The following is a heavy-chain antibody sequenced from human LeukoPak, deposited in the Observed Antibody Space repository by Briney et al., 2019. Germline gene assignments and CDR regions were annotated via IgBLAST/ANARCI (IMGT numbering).Heavy chain of an antibody. CDR1: GVSISSSY. V-gene: IGHV4-59*12. D-gene: IGHD3-22*01. CDR2: IYYSGDS. Sequence: PSDTLSLTCTVSGVSISSSYWSWVRQPPGKGLEWVGYIYYSGDSNYNPSLKSRATISVDTSKSQFSLKVSSVTAADTAVYYCAREITMIVSDDAFDIWGQGTMATVSS. J-gene: IGHJ3*02. CDR3: AREITMIVSDDAFDI.